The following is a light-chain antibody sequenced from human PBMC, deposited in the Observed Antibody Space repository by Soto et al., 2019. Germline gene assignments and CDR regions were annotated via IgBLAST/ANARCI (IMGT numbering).Light chain of an antibody. CDR2: EVN. V-gene: IGLV2-14*01. J-gene: IGLJ1*01. CDR1: SSDIGVYNY. Sequence: QSVLTQPASVSGSPGQSITFSCTGTSSDIGVYNYVSWYQQHPGKAPKLMIYEVNNRPSGVSNRFSGSKSGNTASLTISGLQAADEADYYCSSYTTSNTYVFGTGTKLTVL. CDR3: SSYTTSNTYV.